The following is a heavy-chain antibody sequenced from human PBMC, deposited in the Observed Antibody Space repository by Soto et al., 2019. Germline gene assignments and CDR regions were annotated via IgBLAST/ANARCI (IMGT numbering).Heavy chain of an antibody. D-gene: IGHD3-16*01. V-gene: IGHV3-9*01. J-gene: IGHJ4*02. Sequence: DVRLVESGGGSVQPGMSLRLSCVGSAFNIPDRAMHWVRQAPGKGLEWVSGIDWNSARIDYADSVKGRFTISRDNDKNSLYRQMNSLRPEDTAFYYCIREMDAGGLDNWGQGTLVTVSS. CDR1: AFNIPDRA. CDR2: IDWNSARI. CDR3: IREMDAGGLDN.